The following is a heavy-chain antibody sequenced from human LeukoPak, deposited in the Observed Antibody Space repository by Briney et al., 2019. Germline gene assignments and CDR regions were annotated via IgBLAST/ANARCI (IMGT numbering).Heavy chain of an antibody. J-gene: IGHJ4*02. CDR1: GYTFTSYG. CDR2: ISAYNGNT. Sequence: ASVKVSCKASGYTFTSYGISWVRQAPGQGLEWMGWISAYNGNTNYAQKLQGRVTMTTDTSTSTAYMELRSLRSDDPAVYYCGRDGGLVAAAVIFDYWARGPLVPVPS. CDR3: GRDGGLVAAAVIFDY. V-gene: IGHV1-18*01. D-gene: IGHD6-13*01.